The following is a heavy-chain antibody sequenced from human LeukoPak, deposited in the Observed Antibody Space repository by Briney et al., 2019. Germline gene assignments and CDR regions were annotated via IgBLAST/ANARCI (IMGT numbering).Heavy chain of an antibody. D-gene: IGHD3-3*01. CDR3: ARETYDFHEILDY. Sequence: SETLSLTCTVSGGSISSYYWTWIRQSAGKGLEWIGRIYGTGRTTYNPSLKGRVTLSADTSKSQISLKVTSVTAADTAVYYCARETYDFHEILDYWGQGALVTVSS. CDR2: IYGTGRT. V-gene: IGHV4-4*07. J-gene: IGHJ4*02. CDR1: GGSISSYY.